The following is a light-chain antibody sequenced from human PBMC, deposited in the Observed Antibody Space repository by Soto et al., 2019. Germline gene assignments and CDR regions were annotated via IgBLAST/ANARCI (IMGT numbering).Light chain of an antibody. V-gene: IGKV1-5*01. CDR3: QQYNSFFYS. CDR2: DVS. J-gene: IGKJ2*01. Sequence: DIQLTQSPSTLSASIGDRVTISCRANQSVSRWLAWYQQKPGKAPELLLFDVSRRETGVPARFSGSGSGKESTLTITVLQPDDFAPYYCQQYNSFFYSFGQGTRL. CDR1: QSVSRW.